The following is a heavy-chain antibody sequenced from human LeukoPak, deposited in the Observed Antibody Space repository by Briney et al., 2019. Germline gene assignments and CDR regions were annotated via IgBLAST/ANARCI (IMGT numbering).Heavy chain of an antibody. CDR1: GGSISSGGYY. D-gene: IGHD1-20*01. J-gene: IGHJ3*02. V-gene: IGHV4-31*03. CDR2: IYYSGST. CDR3: ARDSGSITGTTDAFDI. Sequence: SETLSLTCTVSGGSISSGGYYWSWIRQHPGKGLEWIGYIYYSGSTYYNPSLKSRVTISVDTSKNQFSLKLSSVTAADTAVYYCARDSGSITGTTDAFDIWGQGTMVTVSS.